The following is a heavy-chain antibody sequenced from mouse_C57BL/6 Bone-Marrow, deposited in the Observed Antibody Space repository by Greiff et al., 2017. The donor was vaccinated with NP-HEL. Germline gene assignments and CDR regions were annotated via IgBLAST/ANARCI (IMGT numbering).Heavy chain of an antibody. Sequence: QVQLQQSGPELVKPGASVKISCKASGYAFSSSWMNWVKQRPGKGLEWIGRIYPGDGDTTYNGKFKGKATLTADKSSSTAYMQLSSLTSEDSAVYFCANDGYYNWGQGTTLTVSS. J-gene: IGHJ2*01. CDR3: ANDGYYN. V-gene: IGHV1-82*01. CDR1: GYAFSSSW. D-gene: IGHD2-3*01. CDR2: IYPGDGDT.